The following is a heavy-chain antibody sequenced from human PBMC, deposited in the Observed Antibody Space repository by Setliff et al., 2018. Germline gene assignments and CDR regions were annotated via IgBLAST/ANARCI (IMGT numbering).Heavy chain of an antibody. V-gene: IGHV3-21*01. CDR2: ISSSSSYI. J-gene: IGHJ4*02. CDR3: ARGRGVDTAMVYFDY. Sequence: GGSLSLSCAASEFIFRSYIVSWVRQPPGEGLEWVSSISSSSSYIYYEDSVKGRFTISRDNAKNSLYLQMNSLRAEDTAVYYCARGRGVDTAMVYFDYWGQGTLVTVSS. CDR1: EFIFRSYI. D-gene: IGHD5-18*01.